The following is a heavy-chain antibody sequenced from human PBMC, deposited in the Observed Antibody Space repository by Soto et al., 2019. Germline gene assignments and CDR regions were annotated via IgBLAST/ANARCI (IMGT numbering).Heavy chain of an antibody. V-gene: IGHV4-39*01. J-gene: IGHJ4*02. CDR1: GGSISSSSYY. CDR2: IYYSVST. CDR3: ASLYGSSLFDY. Sequence: QLPLQESGPGLVKPSETLSLTCTVSGGSISSSSYYWGWIRQPPGKGLEWIGTIYYSVSTYYNPSLQGRVTISVDTSKNQVSLKLSSVTAADTAVYYCASLYGSSLFDYWGQGTLVTVSS. D-gene: IGHD6-6*01.